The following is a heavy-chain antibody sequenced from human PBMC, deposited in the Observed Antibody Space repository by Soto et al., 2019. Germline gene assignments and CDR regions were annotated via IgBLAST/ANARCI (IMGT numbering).Heavy chain of an antibody. CDR1: GYSFTTYG. D-gene: IGHD2-21*02. J-gene: IGHJ4*02. V-gene: IGHV1-18*01. CDR3: ARDRDWNLDY. CDR2: ISTDKGNT. Sequence: ASVKVSCKASGYSFTTYGMTWVRQAPGQGLEWMGWISTDKGNTKYAQNFQSRATLTTDTSTSTAYMELRSLRSDDTAVYYCARDRDWNLDYWGQGTLVTVSP.